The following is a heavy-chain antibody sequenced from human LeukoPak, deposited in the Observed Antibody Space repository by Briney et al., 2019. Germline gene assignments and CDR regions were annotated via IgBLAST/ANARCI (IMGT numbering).Heavy chain of an antibody. J-gene: IGHJ5*02. CDR2: IRYDGNDK. CDR1: GFTFSNYG. CDR3: AKDLMRDRWFGES. V-gene: IGHV3-30*02. Sequence: GGSLRLSCAASGFTFSNYGMHWVRQAPGKGVEGVAFIRYDGNDKFYAQSVKGRFTISRDTSRNTLFLQMNSLRLEDTAVYYCAKDLMRDRWFGESWGQGTLVTVSS. D-gene: IGHD3-10*01.